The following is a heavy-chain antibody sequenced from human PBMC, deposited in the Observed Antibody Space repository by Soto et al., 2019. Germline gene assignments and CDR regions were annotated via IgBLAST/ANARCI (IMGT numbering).Heavy chain of an antibody. CDR3: ARDSWIGDIVVVVAATPGYYYGMDV. J-gene: IGHJ6*02. D-gene: IGHD2-15*01. V-gene: IGHV1-69*13. Sequence: ASVKVSCKASGGTFSSYAISWVRQAPGQGLEWMGGTIPIFGTANYAQKFQGRVTITADESTSAAYMELSSLRSEDTAVYYCARDSWIGDIVVVVAATPGYYYGMDVWGQGTTVTVSS. CDR1: GGTFSSYA. CDR2: TIPIFGTA.